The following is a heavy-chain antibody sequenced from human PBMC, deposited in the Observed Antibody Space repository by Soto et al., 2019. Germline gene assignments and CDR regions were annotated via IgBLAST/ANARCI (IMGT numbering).Heavy chain of an antibody. J-gene: IGHJ4*02. CDR2: ISGSGDRT. D-gene: IGHD2-15*01. CDR1: GFTFTTHA. Sequence: GGSLRLSCAASGFTFTTHAMSWVRPAPGKGLEWVSAISGSGDRTFYIDSVKGRFTISKDISKNILYLQMNSLRAEDTAVYYCAKELIGEAAAATGSWGQGTQVTVSS. V-gene: IGHV3-23*01. CDR3: AKELIGEAAAATGS.